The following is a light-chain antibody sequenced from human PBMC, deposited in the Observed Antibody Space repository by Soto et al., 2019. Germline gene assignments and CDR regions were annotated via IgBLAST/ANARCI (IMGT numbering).Light chain of an antibody. Sequence: QSALTQPASVSGSPGQSITISCTGTSSDVGAYNFVSLYQQHPGKVPKLMIFDVSSRPSGVSDRFSGSKSVNTASLTISGLQAEDEGDYYCSSYTSSSTHVFGSGTKLTVL. V-gene: IGLV2-14*03. J-gene: IGLJ1*01. CDR3: SSYTSSSTHV. CDR2: DVS. CDR1: SSDVGAYNF.